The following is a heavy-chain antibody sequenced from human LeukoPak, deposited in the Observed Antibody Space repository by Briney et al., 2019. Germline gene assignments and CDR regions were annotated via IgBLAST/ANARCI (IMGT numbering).Heavy chain of an antibody. D-gene: IGHD4-11*01. J-gene: IGHJ4*02. V-gene: IGHV3-33*01. CDR1: GLILSSYG. CDR3: ARDAGGAFGNYVNYFDY. CDR2: IWYDGTNI. Sequence: RTSLRPSCAASGLILSSYGIHWVRQAPGKGLEWVAVIWYDGTNIYYGDSVKGRFSISRDNSKNTAYLQMDSLRAEDTAVYYCARDAGGAFGNYVNYFDYWGQGTLVTVSS.